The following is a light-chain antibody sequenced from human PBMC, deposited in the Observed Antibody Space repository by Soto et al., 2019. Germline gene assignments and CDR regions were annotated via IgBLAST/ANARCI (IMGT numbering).Light chain of an antibody. CDR1: QRVSSN. Sequence: EIVMTQSPVTLSVSPGERATLSCRASQRVSSNVAWYQQKPGQAPRLLIYGASTRATGIPARFSGSGAETEFTLTIRSLQSEDFAVYYCQQYNNWPPYTFGQRTKVDIK. J-gene: IGKJ2*01. CDR2: GAS. CDR3: QQYNNWPPYT. V-gene: IGKV3-15*01.